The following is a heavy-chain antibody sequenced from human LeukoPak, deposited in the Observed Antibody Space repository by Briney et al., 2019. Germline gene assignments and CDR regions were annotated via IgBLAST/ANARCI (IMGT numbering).Heavy chain of an antibody. V-gene: IGHV4-30-2*01. CDR3: ARGGLLMTTVTTYGLSGMDV. CDR2: IYHSGST. CDR1: GGSISRGGYS. J-gene: IGHJ6*02. Sequence: SQTLPLTCAVSGGSISRGGYSGSWIRQPPGRGLEWIGYIYHSGSTYYNPSLKSRVTISVDRSKNQFSLKLSSVTAADTAVYYCARGGLLMTTVTTYGLSGMDVWGQGTTVTVSS. D-gene: IGHD4-17*01.